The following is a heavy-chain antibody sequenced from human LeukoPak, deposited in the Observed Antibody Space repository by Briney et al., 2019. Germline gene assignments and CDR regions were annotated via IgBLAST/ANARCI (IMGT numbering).Heavy chain of an antibody. Sequence: PSETLSLTCTVSGGSISSYYWSWIRQPPGKGLEWIGYIYYSGSTNYNPSLKSRVTISVDTSKNQFSLRLSSVTAADTAVYYCAKSITLKSGSIIDYWGQGTLVTVSS. CDR2: IYYSGST. V-gene: IGHV4-59*01. CDR3: AKSITLKSGSIIDY. J-gene: IGHJ4*02. CDR1: GGSISSYY. D-gene: IGHD3-16*01.